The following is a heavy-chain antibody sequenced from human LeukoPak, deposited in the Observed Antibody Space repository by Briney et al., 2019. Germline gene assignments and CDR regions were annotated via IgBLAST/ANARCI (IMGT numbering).Heavy chain of an antibody. CDR3: ARDRAYYDFWSGRSNWFDP. D-gene: IGHD3-3*01. CDR1: GGSISSSNW. V-gene: IGHV4-4*02. CDR2: IYHSGST. J-gene: IGHJ5*02. Sequence: SETLSLTCAVSGGSISSSNWWSWVRQPPGKGLEWIGEIYHSGSTNYNPSLKSRVTISVDKSKNQFSLKLSSVTAADTAVFYCARDRAYYDFWSGRSNWFDPWGQGTLVTVSS.